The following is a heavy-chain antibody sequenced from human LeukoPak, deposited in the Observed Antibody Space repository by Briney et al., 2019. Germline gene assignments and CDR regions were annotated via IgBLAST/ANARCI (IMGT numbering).Heavy chain of an antibody. CDR1: GYTFTGYY. D-gene: IGHD3-22*01. Sequence: ASVKVSCKASGYTFTGYYMHWVRQALGQGIEWMGGINPNSGGTNYAQEFQGRVTMTRDTSISTAYMELSRLRSDDTAVYYCARPTDSSGYHNWFDPWGQGTLVTVSS. CDR2: INPNSGGT. J-gene: IGHJ5*02. CDR3: ARPTDSSGYHNWFDP. V-gene: IGHV1-2*02.